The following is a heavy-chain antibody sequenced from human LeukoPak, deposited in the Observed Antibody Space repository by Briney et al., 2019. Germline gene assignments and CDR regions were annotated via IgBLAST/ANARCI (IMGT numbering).Heavy chain of an antibody. CDR1: GYTFTGYY. D-gene: IGHD1-26*01. Sequence: ASVKVSCKASGYTFTGYYVHWVRQAPGQGLEWMGWINPNSGGTNYAQKFQGRVTMTRDTSIGTAYMELSRLRSDDTAIYYCARGGIVGARNWFDPRGQGTLVTVSS. V-gene: IGHV1-2*02. CDR3: ARGGIVGARNWFDP. J-gene: IGHJ5*02. CDR2: INPNSGGT.